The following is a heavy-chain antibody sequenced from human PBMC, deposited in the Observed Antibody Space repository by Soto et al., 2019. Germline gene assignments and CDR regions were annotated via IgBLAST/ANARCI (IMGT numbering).Heavy chain of an antibody. J-gene: IGHJ4*02. V-gene: IGHV1-3*01. CDR2: IDVGNGNT. Sequence: ASVKVSCKASGYTFTTYAVHWVRQAPGQRLEWMGWIDVGNGNTKYSQKFQGRVTITMDTSANTAYMELSSLRSEDTAVYYCARNVVATLQLDFWAQGTLVTVSS. CDR3: ARNVVATLQLDF. D-gene: IGHD5-12*01. CDR1: GYTFTTYA.